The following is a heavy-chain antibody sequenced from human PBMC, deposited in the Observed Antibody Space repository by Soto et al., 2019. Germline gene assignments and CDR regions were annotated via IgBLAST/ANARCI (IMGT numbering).Heavy chain of an antibody. CDR1: GYTLTELS. V-gene: IGHV1-24*01. CDR2: FDPEDGET. D-gene: IGHD1-26*01. J-gene: IGHJ4*02. Sequence: GASVKVSCKVSGYTLTELSMHWVRQAPGKGLEWMGGFDPEDGETIYAQKFQGGVTMTEDTSTDTAYMELSSLRSEDTAVYYCATAMYSGVAFDYWGQGTLVTVSS. CDR3: ATAMYSGVAFDY.